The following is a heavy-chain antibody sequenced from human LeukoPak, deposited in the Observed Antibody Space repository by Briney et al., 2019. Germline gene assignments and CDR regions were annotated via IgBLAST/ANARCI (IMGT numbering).Heavy chain of an antibody. V-gene: IGHV3-11*03. D-gene: IGHD1-26*01. Sequence: SGGSLRLPCAASGFTFSDYYMSWIRQAPGKGLEWVSYISSSSSYTNYADSVKGRFTISRDNAKNSLYLQMNSLRAEDTAVYYCARSGSGSYYDYWGQGTLVTVSS. CDR3: ARSGSGSYYDY. J-gene: IGHJ4*02. CDR2: ISSSSSYT. CDR1: GFTFSDYY.